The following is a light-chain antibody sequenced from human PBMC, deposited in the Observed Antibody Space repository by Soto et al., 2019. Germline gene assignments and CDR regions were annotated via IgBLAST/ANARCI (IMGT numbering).Light chain of an antibody. CDR1: GGRTDYA. Sequence: QSVLTQSPSASASLGASVKLTCTLSGGRTDYAIAWHQQQPQKGPRFLLKLNLDGSHIKGDGVPDRFSASSSGAERYLTISSLQSDDEAFYYFQSWGSAVRVFGGGTKVTVL. CDR3: QSWGSAVRV. J-gene: IGLJ3*02. V-gene: IGLV4-69*01. CDR2: LNLDGSH.